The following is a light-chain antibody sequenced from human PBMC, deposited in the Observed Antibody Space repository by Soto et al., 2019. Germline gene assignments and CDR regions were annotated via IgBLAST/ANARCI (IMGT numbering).Light chain of an antibody. CDR2: GAS. Sequence: EIVMTQSPATLSVSPGERATLSFRASQSVSSNLAWYQQKPGQAPRLLIYGASTRATGIPARFSGSGSGTDFTLTISSLQPEDFATYYCQQSYSTPSWTFGQGTKVDIK. CDR1: QSVSSN. CDR3: QQSYSTPSWT. V-gene: IGKV3-15*01. J-gene: IGKJ1*01.